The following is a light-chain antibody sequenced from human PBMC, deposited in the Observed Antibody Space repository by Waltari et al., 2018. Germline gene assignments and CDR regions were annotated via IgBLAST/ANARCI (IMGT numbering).Light chain of an antibody. V-gene: IGLV3-21*04. J-gene: IGLJ1*01. CDR2: YDS. CDR1: NIGRKT. Sequence: SYVLTQPPSVSVAPGETARITCGGNNIGRKTVHWYQQKPGHTRVVVISYDSDRPSGFHARFSGSNSRNTATLTISRVVAGDEADYYCQVWDSSRDHGVFGTGTKVTVL. CDR3: QVWDSSRDHGV.